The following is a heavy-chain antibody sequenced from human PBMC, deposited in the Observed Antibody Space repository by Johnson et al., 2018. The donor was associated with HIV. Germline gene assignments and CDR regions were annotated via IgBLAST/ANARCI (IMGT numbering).Heavy chain of an antibody. CDR1: GFTFSTYW. D-gene: IGHD6-19*01. CDR2: INSDGSST. Sequence: VQLVESGGGLVQPGGSLRLSCAASGFTFSTYWMHWVRQAPGKGLVWVSRINSDGSSTNYADSVKGRFTISRDNAKNTLYLQMNSLRAEDTAVYYCARVPYSSGWYSAFDIWGQGTMVTASS. V-gene: IGHV3-74*02. J-gene: IGHJ3*02. CDR3: ARVPYSSGWYSAFDI.